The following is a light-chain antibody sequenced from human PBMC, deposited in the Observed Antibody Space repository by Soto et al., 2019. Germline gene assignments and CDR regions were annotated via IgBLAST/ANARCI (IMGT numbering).Light chain of an antibody. CDR3: QTWGTDIHVV. J-gene: IGLJ2*01. Sequence: QLVLTQSPSASASLGASVKLTCTLSSGHSSYAIAWHQQQPEKGPRDLMKLNSDGSHSRGDGFPDRFSGSRSGAERYLTISRLQSEDEADYYCQTWGTDIHVVFGGGTKLTVL. V-gene: IGLV4-69*01. CDR2: LNSDGSH. CDR1: SGHSSYA.